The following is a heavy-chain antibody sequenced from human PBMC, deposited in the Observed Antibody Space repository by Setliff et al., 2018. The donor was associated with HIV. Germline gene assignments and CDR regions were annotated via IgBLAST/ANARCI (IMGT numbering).Heavy chain of an antibody. CDR2: IRRKAYDGTR. CDR1: GFTFGDYA. V-gene: IGHV3-49*04. Sequence: GGSLRLSCTASGFTFGDYAISWVRLAPGKGLEWVGFIRRKAYDGTREYAASVKGRFTISRDDSKSIAYLQMNSLKTEDTAVYYCTRMYYYGSGTYYSDYYYYMDVWGKGTTVTVSS. D-gene: IGHD3-10*01. CDR3: TRMYYYGSGTYYSDYYYYMDV. J-gene: IGHJ6*03.